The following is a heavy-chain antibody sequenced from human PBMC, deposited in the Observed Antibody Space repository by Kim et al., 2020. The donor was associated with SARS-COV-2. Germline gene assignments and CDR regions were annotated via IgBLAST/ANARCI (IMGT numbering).Heavy chain of an antibody. Sequence: SETLSLTCAVYGGSFSGYYWSWIRQPPGKGLEWIGEINHSGSTNYNPSLKSRVTISVDTSKNQFSLKLSSVTAADTAVYYCARGQIWYYYDSSGYYTPYYDWGQGTLVTVSS. V-gene: IGHV4-34*01. CDR1: GGSFSGYY. J-gene: IGHJ4*02. CDR2: INHSGST. CDR3: ARGQIWYYYDSSGYYTPYYD. D-gene: IGHD3-22*01.